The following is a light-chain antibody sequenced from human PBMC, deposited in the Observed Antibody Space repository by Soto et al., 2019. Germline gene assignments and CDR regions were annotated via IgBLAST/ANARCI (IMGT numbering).Light chain of an antibody. Sequence: DIQMTQSPSSLSASVGDRVTITCQASQDIRNYLNWYQQRPGKAPKLLIYDASNLETGVPSRFSGTGSGTDFSFTISSLQPEDIATYFCQQFHHPPLTFGGGTKVEMK. J-gene: IGKJ4*01. CDR3: QQFHHPPLT. V-gene: IGKV1-33*01. CDR2: DAS. CDR1: QDIRNY.